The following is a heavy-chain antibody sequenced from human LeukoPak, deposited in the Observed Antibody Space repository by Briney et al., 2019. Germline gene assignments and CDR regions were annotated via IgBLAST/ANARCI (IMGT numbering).Heavy chain of an antibody. CDR2: IYYTGST. V-gene: IGHV4-39*01. Sequence: PSETLSLTCSVSGASISGGTYYWGWIRQPPGKGLEWIGSIYYTGSTYDNPSLKSRVTISVDTSKNQFSLKLSSVAAADTAVYYCARRGGSGRAFDYWGQGTLVTVSS. CDR3: ARRGGSGRAFDY. J-gene: IGHJ4*02. D-gene: IGHD1-26*01. CDR1: GASISGGTYY.